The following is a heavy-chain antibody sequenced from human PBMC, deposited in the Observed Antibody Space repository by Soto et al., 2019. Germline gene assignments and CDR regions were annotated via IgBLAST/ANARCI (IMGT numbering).Heavy chain of an antibody. CDR2: ISYDGSNT. V-gene: IGHV3-30-3*01. D-gene: IGHD2-15*01. Sequence: QVQLVESGGGVVQPGRSLRLSCAASGFTFSTYAMHWVRQAPGKGLEWVAVISYDGSNTYYADSVKGRFTISRDNSKNTLYLQSNSLRAEDTAVYYCARDAYCSGGSCRPYDWFDPWGQGTLVTVSS. CDR1: GFTFSTYA. J-gene: IGHJ5*02. CDR3: ARDAYCSGGSCRPYDWFDP.